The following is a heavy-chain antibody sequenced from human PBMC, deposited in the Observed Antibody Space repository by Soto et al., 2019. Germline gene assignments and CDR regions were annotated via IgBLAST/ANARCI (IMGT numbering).Heavy chain of an antibody. J-gene: IGHJ6*02. CDR3: ARAGSDIVVVPAAISGGYGMDV. CDR1: GGTFGSYA. Sequence: ASVKVSCKASGGTFGSYAISWVRQAPGQGLEWMGWINPNSGGTNYAQKFQGWVTMTRDTSISTAYMELSRLRSDDTAVYYCARAGSDIVVVPAAISGGYGMDVWGQGTTVTVSS. D-gene: IGHD2-2*01. V-gene: IGHV1-2*04. CDR2: INPNSGGT.